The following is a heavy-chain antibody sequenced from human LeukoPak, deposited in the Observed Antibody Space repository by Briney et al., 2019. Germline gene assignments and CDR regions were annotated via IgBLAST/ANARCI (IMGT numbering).Heavy chain of an antibody. CDR2: IKQEGSEK. J-gene: IGHJ6*02. V-gene: IGHV3-7*05. Sequence: GGSLRLSCETSGFTFTTYWMTWVRQAPGKGRELVANIKQEGSEKYYVDSVRSRFTISRDNSKDTLYLQMNSLRAEDTAVYYCAKVLRYFMDVWGQGTTVTVSS. CDR1: GFTFTTYW. D-gene: IGHD3-9*01. CDR3: AKVLRYFMDV.